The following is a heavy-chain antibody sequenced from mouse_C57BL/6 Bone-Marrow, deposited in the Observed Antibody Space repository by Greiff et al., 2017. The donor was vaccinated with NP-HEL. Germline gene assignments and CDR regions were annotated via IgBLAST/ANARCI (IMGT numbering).Heavy chain of an antibody. D-gene: IGHD2-1*01. Sequence: QVQLQQPGAELVKPGASVKLSCKASGYTFTSYWMHWVKQRPGRGLEWIGRIDPNSGGTKYNEKFKSKATLTVDKPSSTAYMQLSSLTSEDSAVYYCARGSYYGNYEGDWFAYWGQGTLVTVSA. J-gene: IGHJ3*01. CDR3: ARGSYYGNYEGDWFAY. V-gene: IGHV1-72*01. CDR1: GYTFTSYW. CDR2: IDPNSGGT.